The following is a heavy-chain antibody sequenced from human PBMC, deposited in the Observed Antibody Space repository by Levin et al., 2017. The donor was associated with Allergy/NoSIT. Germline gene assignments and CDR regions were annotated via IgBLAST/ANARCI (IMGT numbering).Heavy chain of an antibody. V-gene: IGHV1-2*02. Sequence: ASVKVSCKTSGYSFTDFYIHWVRQVPGQGLEWVGCVNPHSGVTNFAQKFQDRVTMTGDTSSRTVYMELRSLTSDDTAIYYCARDAGGWRHLTLPSDSWGQGTLVIVSS. CDR2: VNPHSGVT. CDR1: GYSFTDFY. D-gene: IGHD5-24*01. CDR3: ARDAGGWRHLTLPSDS. J-gene: IGHJ5*01.